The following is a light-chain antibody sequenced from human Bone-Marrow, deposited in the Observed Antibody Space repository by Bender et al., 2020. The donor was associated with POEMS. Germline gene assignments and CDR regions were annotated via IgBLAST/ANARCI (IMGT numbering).Light chain of an antibody. CDR3: SSFAGNLVV. CDR1: NIGSKS. CDR2: SDT. Sequence: SYVLTQPPSVSVAPGKTARITCGGNNIGSKSVHWYQLKPGQAPILVIYSDTDRPSGIPERFSGSKSGNTATLTVSGLQADDEAEYFCSSFAGNLVVFGGGTKLTVL. V-gene: IGLV3-21*01. J-gene: IGLJ2*01.